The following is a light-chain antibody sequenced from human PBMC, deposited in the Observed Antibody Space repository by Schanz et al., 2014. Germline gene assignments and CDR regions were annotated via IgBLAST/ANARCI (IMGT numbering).Light chain of an antibody. J-gene: IGLJ2*01. CDR3: QSYDSSLSASVV. Sequence: QSVLTQPPSVSGAPGQRVTISCTGSSSNIGAGKHVHWYQQFPGTAPKLLIYGDNNRPSGVPDRFSGSKSGTSASLAITGLQAEDEADYYCQSYDSSLSASVVFGGGTKLTVL. V-gene: IGLV1-40*01. CDR2: GDN. CDR1: SSNIGAGKH.